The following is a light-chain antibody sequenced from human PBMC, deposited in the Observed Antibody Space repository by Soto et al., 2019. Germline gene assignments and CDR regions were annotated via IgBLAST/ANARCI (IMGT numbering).Light chain of an antibody. Sequence: AIQMTQSPSSLSASVGDRVTITCRASQGIGNDLGGYQQRPGKAPKLLIHAASTLQSGVPSRFSGSGSSTDCTLTISCLQPEDFATYACLQHYNFPYTVGQGTKLEIK. CDR1: QGIGND. J-gene: IGKJ2*01. CDR2: AAS. V-gene: IGKV1-6*01. CDR3: LQHYNFPYT.